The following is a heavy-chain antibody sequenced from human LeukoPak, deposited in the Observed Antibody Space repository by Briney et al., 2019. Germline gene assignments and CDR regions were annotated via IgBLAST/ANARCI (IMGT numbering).Heavy chain of an antibody. D-gene: IGHD5-24*01. V-gene: IGHV3-23*01. CDR2: ISAGGDKP. Sequence: GGSLRLSCTASGFTFSIYAMSWVRQAPGKGLEWVSGISAGGDKPYYADSVKGRFTISRDNSKNTLYLQMNSLRAEDTAVYYCAKDLLGDGLLGEGDYYFDYWGQGTLVTVSS. J-gene: IGHJ4*02. CDR1: GFTFSIYA. CDR3: AKDLLGDGLLGEGDYYFDY.